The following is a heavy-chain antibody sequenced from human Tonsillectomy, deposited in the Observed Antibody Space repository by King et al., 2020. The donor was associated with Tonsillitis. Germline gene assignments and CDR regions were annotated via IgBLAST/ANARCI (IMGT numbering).Heavy chain of an antibody. CDR2: INGDGSST. D-gene: IGHD6-19*01. CDR1: GFTFSSYW. Sequence: VQLVESGGGLVXXGGSLXLSCAASGFTFSSYWMHWVRQAPGKGLVWVSRINGDGSSTEYAESVRGRFTISRDNAKNTLYLQMNSLRAEDTAVYYCARGTSSGYYWYFDLWGRGTLVTVSS. CDR3: ARGTSSGYYWYFDL. V-gene: IGHV3-74*01. J-gene: IGHJ2*01.